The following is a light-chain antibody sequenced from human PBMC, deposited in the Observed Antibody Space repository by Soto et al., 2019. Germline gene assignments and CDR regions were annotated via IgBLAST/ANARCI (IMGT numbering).Light chain of an antibody. CDR3: SSYTSSSPPYV. CDR1: SSDVGGYNY. V-gene: IGLV2-14*01. Sequence: QSALTQPASVSGSPGQSITISCTGTSSDVGGYNYVSWYQQHPGKAPKLMIYEVSNRPSGVSNRFSGSKSGNTASLTISGRQAADEADYYCSSYTSSSPPYVFGTGTKVTVL. CDR2: EVS. J-gene: IGLJ1*01.